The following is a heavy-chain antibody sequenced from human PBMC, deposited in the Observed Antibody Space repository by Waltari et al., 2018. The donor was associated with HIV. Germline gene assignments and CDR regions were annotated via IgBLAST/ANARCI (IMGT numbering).Heavy chain of an antibody. Sequence: EVQLVESGGVVVQTGGSLRPSCAAYGFTFYDYGMHWVRQAPGKGLEWVALISWDGISQYYADSVKGRFSISRDNNENSLYLQMNSLRTDDTALYFCANAASGRLDSWGQGTLVTVSS. J-gene: IGHJ4*02. CDR1: GFTFYDYG. CDR2: ISWDGISQ. CDR3: ANAASGRLDS. D-gene: IGHD1-26*01. V-gene: IGHV3-43D*03.